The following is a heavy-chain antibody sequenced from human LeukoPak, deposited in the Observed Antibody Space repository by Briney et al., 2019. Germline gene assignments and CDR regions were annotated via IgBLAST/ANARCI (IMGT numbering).Heavy chain of an antibody. CDR3: AKGGDYGDYEGFDH. J-gene: IGHJ4*02. D-gene: IGHD4-17*01. CDR1: GFTFDDYA. V-gene: IGHV3-9*01. Sequence: GGSLRLSCAASGFTFDDYAMHWVRQAPGKGLEWVSGISWNSGSIGYADSVKGRFTISRDNAKNSLYLQMNSLRAEDTALYYCAKGGDYGDYEGFDHWGQGTLVTVSS. CDR2: ISWNSGSI.